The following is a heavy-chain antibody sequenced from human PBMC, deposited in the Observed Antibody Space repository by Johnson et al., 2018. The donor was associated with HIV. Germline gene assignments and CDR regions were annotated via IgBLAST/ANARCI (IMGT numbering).Heavy chain of an antibody. D-gene: IGHD6-13*01. J-gene: IGHJ3*02. Sequence: VQLVESGGGVVQPGRSLRLSCAASGFTFDDYGMSWVRQAPGKGLEWVSGINWNGVRTTYADSVKGRFTISRDNAKNSLYLQMNSLRAEDTAVYYCAREIIAAADDIWGQGTMVTVSS. CDR2: INWNGVRT. V-gene: IGHV3-20*04. CDR1: GFTFDDYG. CDR3: AREIIAAADDI.